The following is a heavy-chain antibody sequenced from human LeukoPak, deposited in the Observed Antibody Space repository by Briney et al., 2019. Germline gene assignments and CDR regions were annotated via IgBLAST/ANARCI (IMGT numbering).Heavy chain of an antibody. CDR3: ARRVVGVPAAMDYFDY. D-gene: IGHD2-2*01. CDR1: GGSISSYY. CDR2: IYCIWST. Sequence: NSSSTLFLTCTSSGGSISSYYWSWIQKPPGKGLEGIGYIYCIWSTNYNPSLKSRVTISADTSKNHFSLKLSSVNAADTAVYYCARRVVGVPAAMDYFDYWGQGTLVTVSS. V-gene: IGHV4-59*08. J-gene: IGHJ4*02.